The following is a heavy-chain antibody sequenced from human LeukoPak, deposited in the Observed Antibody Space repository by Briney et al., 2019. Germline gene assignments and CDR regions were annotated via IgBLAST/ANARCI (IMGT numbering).Heavy chain of an antibody. V-gene: IGHV3-74*01. CDR1: GFTFSSYW. CDR3: RLTGTTGQYGFDY. D-gene: IGHD1-7*01. Sequence: PGGSLRLSCAASGFTFSSYWMHWVRQAPGKGLVWVLRINSDGSSTSYADSVKGRFTISRDNAKNTLYLQMNSLRAEDTAVYYCRLTGTTGQYGFDYWGQGTLVTVSS. J-gene: IGHJ4*02. CDR2: INSDGSST.